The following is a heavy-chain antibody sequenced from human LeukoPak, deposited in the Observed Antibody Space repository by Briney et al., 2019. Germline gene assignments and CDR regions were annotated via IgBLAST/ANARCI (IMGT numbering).Heavy chain of an antibody. CDR2: INPETGDT. CDR3: ARGAKAF. V-gene: IGHV1-2*02. CDR1: GYNFTDYY. Sequence: GASVNVSCKASGYNFTDYYIHWIRQPPGQGLEWMGWINPETGDTNYAQKFQDRVTLTRDTSLITFYMELTSLRSDDTAMYYCARGAKAFWGQGTLVTVSS. J-gene: IGHJ4*02.